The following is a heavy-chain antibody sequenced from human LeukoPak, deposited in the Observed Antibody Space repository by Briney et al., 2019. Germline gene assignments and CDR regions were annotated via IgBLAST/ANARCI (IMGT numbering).Heavy chain of an antibody. CDR2: IRYDGSNK. V-gene: IGHV3-30*02. Sequence: GGSLRLSCAASGFTFSSYGMHWVRQAPGKGLEWVAFIRYDGSNKYYADSVKGRFTISRDNSKNTLYLHMNSLRAEDTAVYYCARGPSGYHNTGGQGTLVTVSS. CDR3: ARGPSGYHNT. CDR1: GFTFSSYG. D-gene: IGHD5-12*01. J-gene: IGHJ4*02.